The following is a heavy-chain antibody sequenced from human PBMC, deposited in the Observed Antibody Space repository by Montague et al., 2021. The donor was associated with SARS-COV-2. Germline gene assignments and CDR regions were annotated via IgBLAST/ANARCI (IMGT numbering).Heavy chain of an antibody. CDR3: ARDRRRWLQLNNWFDP. V-gene: IGHV4-38-2*02. Sequence: SETLSLTCTVSGYSISSGYYWGWIRQPPGKGLEWIGSIYHSGSTYYNPSLKSRVTISVDTSKNQFSRKLLSSVTAADTAVYYCARDRRRWLQLNNWFDPWGQGTLVTVSS. CDR2: IYHSGST. CDR1: GYSISSGYY. J-gene: IGHJ5*02. D-gene: IGHD5-24*01.